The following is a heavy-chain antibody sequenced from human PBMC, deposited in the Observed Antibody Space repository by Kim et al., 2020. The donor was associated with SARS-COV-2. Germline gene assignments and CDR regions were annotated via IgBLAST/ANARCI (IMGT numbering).Heavy chain of an antibody. CDR2: IKEDGSVK. CDR3: ARDGILSYPSFWDY. J-gene: IGHJ4*02. Sequence: GGSLRLSCGVSGFTFRDYWMSWVRQAPGKGLEWVANIKEDGSVKQYVDSVKGRFTNSRDNPRNSLYLQMNSLRADETAVYYCARDGILSYPSFWDYWGPGPLLTVSS. V-gene: IGHV3-7*03. D-gene: IGHD3-16*02. CDR1: GFTFRDYW.